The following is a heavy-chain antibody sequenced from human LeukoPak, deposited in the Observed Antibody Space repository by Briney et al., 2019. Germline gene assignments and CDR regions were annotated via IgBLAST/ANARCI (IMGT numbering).Heavy chain of an antibody. D-gene: IGHD2-2*01. J-gene: IGHJ3*01. CDR2: ISSSSSYI. V-gene: IGHV3-21*01. Sequence: GGSLRLSCAASGFTFSSYSMNWVRQAPGKGLEWVSSISSSSSYIYYADSVKGRFTISRDNAKNSLYLQMNSLRAEDTAVHYCARAIRSGVPAAPPDAFDLWGQGTMVPVSS. CDR1: GFTFSSYS. CDR3: ARAIRSGVPAAPPDAFDL.